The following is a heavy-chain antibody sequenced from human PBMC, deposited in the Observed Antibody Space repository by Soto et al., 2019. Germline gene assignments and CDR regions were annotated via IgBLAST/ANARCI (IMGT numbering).Heavy chain of an antibody. V-gene: IGHV3-30*18. Sequence: QVQLVESGGGVVQPGRSLRLSCAASGFTFSSYGMHWVRQAPSKGLEWVAIISYDGINKYYANSVKGRFTICRDNSKNTLYLQMNSLRAEDTAVYYCAEAMYNWNDGFFDYWGQGTLVTVSS. CDR3: AEAMYNWNDGFFDY. CDR2: ISYDGINK. J-gene: IGHJ4*02. CDR1: GFTFSSYG. D-gene: IGHD1-1*01.